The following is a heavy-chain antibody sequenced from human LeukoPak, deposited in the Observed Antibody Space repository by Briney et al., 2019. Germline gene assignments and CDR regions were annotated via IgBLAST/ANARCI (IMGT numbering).Heavy chain of an antibody. J-gene: IGHJ4*02. V-gene: IGHV3-74*01. CDR2: VNTDGSAT. Sequence: PGGSLRLSCAASGFTFSNYWMHWVRQTPGKGLVWVSRVNTDGSATAYADSVKGRFTISRDNAKNTLYLQMNSLRAGDTAVYYCARETLIRGFIPDYWGQGTLVTVSS. D-gene: IGHD3-10*01. CDR3: ARETLIRGFIPDY. CDR1: GFTFSNYW.